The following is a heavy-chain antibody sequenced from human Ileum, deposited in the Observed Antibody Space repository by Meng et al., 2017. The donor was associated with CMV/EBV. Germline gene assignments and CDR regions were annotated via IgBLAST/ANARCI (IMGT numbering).Heavy chain of an antibody. J-gene: IGHJ4*01. D-gene: IGHD2-2*03. CDR2: ISGYNSNT. CDR1: GYTFTDYA. V-gene: IGHV1-18*01. Sequence: QVQLGHSGAEVKKPGASVKVSCKASGYTFTDYAITWVRQASGQGLEWMGWISGYNSNTKYAQKFQGRVTMTTDTSTTTVYMELRNLRYDDTAVYYCARDGYYPSRVFDYWGLGTLVTVSS. CDR3: ARDGYYPSRVFDY.